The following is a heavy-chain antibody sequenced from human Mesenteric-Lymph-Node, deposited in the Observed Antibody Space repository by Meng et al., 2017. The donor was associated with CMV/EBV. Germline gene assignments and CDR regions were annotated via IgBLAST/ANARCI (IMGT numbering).Heavy chain of an antibody. D-gene: IGHD4-11*01. CDR2: VNYDGSEK. CDR3: AKDHDSNYYYYGMDV. J-gene: IGHJ6*02. Sequence: GGSLRLSCAASGFTFNNYVMSWVCQAPGRGLEWVANVNYDGSEKYYVGSVKGRFTISRDNAKNTLYLQMNSLRAEDTAVYYCAKDHDSNYYYYGMDVWGQGTTVTVSS. V-gene: IGHV3-7*01. CDR1: GFTFNNYV.